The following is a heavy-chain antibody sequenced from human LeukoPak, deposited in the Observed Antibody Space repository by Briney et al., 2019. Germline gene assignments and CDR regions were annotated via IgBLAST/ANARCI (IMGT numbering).Heavy chain of an antibody. D-gene: IGHD3-10*01. Sequence: ASVKVSCKASGGTFSSYAISWVRQAPGQGLEWMGGIIPIFGTANYAQKFQGRVTITTDESTSTAYMELRSLRSDDTAVYYCARDGDMVRGDLVDYWGQGTLVTVSS. CDR3: ARDGDMVRGDLVDY. J-gene: IGHJ4*02. CDR1: GGTFSSYA. CDR2: IIPIFGTA. V-gene: IGHV1-69*05.